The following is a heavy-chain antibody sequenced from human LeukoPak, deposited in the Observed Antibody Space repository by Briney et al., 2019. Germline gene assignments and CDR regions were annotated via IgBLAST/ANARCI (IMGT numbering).Heavy chain of an antibody. V-gene: IGHV4-59*01. CDR3: ARIASRVYLGVSGGMDV. CDR2: IYYSGST. CDR1: GGSISSYY. J-gene: IGHJ6*02. D-gene: IGHD5/OR15-5a*01. Sequence: SETLSLTCTVSGGSISSYYWSWIRQPPGKGLEWIGYIYYSGSTNYNPSLKSRVTISVDTSKNQFSLKLSSVTAADTAVYYCARIASRVYLGVSGGMDVWGQGTTVTVSS.